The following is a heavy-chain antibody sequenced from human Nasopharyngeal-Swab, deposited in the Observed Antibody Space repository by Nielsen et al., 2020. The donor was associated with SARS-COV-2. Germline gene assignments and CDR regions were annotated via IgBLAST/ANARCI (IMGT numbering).Heavy chain of an antibody. CDR3: VADEDIVLVVLDY. Sequence: GESLKISCSASGFTFSSYAMHWVRQAPGKGLEYVSAISSNGGSTYYADSVKGRFTISRDNSKNTLYLQMSSLRAEDTAVYYCVADEDIVLVVLDYWGQGTLVTVSS. V-gene: IGHV3-64D*06. CDR2: ISSNGGST. J-gene: IGHJ4*02. CDR1: GFTFSSYA. D-gene: IGHD2-8*01.